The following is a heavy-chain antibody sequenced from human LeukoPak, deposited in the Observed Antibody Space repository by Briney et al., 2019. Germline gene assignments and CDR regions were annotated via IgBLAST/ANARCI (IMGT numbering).Heavy chain of an antibody. CDR1: GFTFSSYA. V-gene: IGHV3-30-3*01. Sequence: PGGSLRLSCAASGFTFSSYAMHWVRQAPGKGLEWVAVISYDGSNKYYADSVKGRFTISRDNSKNTLYLQMNSLGAEDTAVYYCARDSSSGWYYFDYWGQGTLVTVSS. CDR3: ARDSSSGWYYFDY. J-gene: IGHJ4*02. CDR2: ISYDGSNK. D-gene: IGHD6-19*01.